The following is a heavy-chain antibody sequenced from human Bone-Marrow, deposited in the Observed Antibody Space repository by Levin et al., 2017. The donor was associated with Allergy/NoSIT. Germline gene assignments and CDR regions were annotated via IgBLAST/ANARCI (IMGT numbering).Heavy chain of an antibody. D-gene: IGHD6-13*01. CDR2: IKSKTDGETT. J-gene: IGHJ3*02. CDR1: GFTFSNAW. Sequence: RGESLKISCAASGFTFSNAWMTWVRQAPGKGLEWVGRIKSKTDGETTDYAAPVKGRFTVSRDDSKNTLYLQMNSLKAEDTAMYYCTTDQQLLVLDAFDIWGQGTMVTVSS. V-gene: IGHV3-15*01. CDR3: TTDQQLLVLDAFDI.